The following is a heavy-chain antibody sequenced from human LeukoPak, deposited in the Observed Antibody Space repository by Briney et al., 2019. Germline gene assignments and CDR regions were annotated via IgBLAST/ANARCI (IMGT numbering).Heavy chain of an antibody. CDR2: ISGSGYIT. V-gene: IGHV3-23*01. CDR3: AKDPAYSSSRLYYFDY. Sequence: GGSLRLSCAASGFTFRNYGMSWVRQAPGKGLEWVSAISGSGYITYYADSVRGRFTISRDNPNNTLYLQMNSLRAEDTAVYYCAKDPAYSSSRLYYFDYWGQGTLVTVSS. CDR1: GFTFRNYG. D-gene: IGHD6-13*01. J-gene: IGHJ4*02.